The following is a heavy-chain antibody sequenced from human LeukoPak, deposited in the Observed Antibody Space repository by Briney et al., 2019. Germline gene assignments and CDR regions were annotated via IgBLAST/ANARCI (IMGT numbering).Heavy chain of an antibody. CDR1: GFAFSIYA. Sequence: GGSLRLSCAASGFAFSIYAMSWVRQAPGKGLEWVSAISGSGGSTYYADSVKGRFTISRDNSKNTLYLHMNSLRAEDTAVYYCAKDPSIAARGYFDYWGQGTLVTVSS. D-gene: IGHD6-6*01. J-gene: IGHJ4*02. CDR2: ISGSGGST. CDR3: AKDPSIAARGYFDY. V-gene: IGHV3-23*01.